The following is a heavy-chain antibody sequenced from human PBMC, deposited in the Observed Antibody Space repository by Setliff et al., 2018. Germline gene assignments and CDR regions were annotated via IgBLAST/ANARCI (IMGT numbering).Heavy chain of an antibody. CDR1: GYTFTNYG. Sequence: ASVKVSCKASGYTFTNYGVTWVRQAPGQGLEWMGWISPYSGNTYYAPELQGRATLTTDTSTTTAYLELRSLTSDDTAVYYCSRLVRYCTTTTCQRASGDDYWGQGTQVTVSS. V-gene: IGHV1-18*01. CDR2: ISPYSGNT. D-gene: IGHD2-8*01. J-gene: IGHJ4*02. CDR3: SRLVRYCTTTTCQRASGDDY.